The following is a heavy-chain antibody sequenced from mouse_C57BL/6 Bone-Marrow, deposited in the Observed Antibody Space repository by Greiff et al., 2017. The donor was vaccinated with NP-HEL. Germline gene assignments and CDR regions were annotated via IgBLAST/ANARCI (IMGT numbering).Heavy chain of an antibody. J-gene: IGHJ2*01. CDR2: IYPRSGNT. CDR1: GYTFTSYG. D-gene: IGHD2-5*01. V-gene: IGHV1-81*01. Sequence: VQLQQSGAELARPGASVKLSCKASGYTFTSYGISWVKQRTGQGLEWIGEIYPRSGNTYYNEKFKGKATLTADKSSSTAYMELRSLTSEDSAVYYCARKAYYSNYVDYWGQGTTLTVSS. CDR3: ARKAYYSNYVDY.